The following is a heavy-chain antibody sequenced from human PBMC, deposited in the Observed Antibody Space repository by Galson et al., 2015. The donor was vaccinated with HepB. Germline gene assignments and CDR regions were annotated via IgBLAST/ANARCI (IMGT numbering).Heavy chain of an antibody. J-gene: IGHJ6*02. V-gene: IGHV1-69*06. Sequence: SVKVSCKASGGTFSSYAISWVRQAPGQGLEWMGGIIPIFGTANYAQKFQGRVTITADKSTSTAYMELSSLRSEDTAVYYCARDYYGSGSNNYYYYGMDVWGQGTTVTVSS. CDR3: ARDYYGSGSNNYYYYGMDV. CDR1: GGTFSSYA. D-gene: IGHD3-10*01. CDR2: IIPIFGTA.